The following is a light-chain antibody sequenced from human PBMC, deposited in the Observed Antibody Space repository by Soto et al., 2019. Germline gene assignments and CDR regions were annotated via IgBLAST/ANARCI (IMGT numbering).Light chain of an antibody. J-gene: IGKJ1*01. CDR1: QSINSW. Sequence: DIHMTQSPSTLSASVGDRVTITCRASQSINSWVAWYQQKPGKAPKLLIYKASTLERGVPSRCRCSGSGTDFTLTIISLKPEDVETYYCQKYNRAPWTFGQGTKVDIK. CDR2: KAS. CDR3: QKYNRAPWT. V-gene: IGKV1-5*03.